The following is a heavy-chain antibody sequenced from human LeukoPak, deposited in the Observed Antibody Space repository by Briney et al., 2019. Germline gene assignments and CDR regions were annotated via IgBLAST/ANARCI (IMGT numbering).Heavy chain of an antibody. CDR1: GFTFSSYW. CDR2: INTDGSST. V-gene: IGHV3-74*01. CDR3: ARHHCSGGSCYSGDAFDI. D-gene: IGHD2-15*01. J-gene: IGHJ3*02. Sequence: GGSLRLSCAASGFTFSSYWMHWVRQAPGKGLVWVSRINTDGSSTSYADSVKGRFTISRDNAKNTLYLQMNSLRAEDTAVYYCARHHCSGGSCYSGDAFDIWGQGTMVTVSS.